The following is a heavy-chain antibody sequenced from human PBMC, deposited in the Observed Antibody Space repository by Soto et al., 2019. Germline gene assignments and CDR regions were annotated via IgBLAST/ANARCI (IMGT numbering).Heavy chain of an antibody. J-gene: IGHJ4*02. CDR3: AKASCTTGNCYVRDF. CDR2: ISGSGGSP. D-gene: IGHD2-8*01. CDR1: GFSFSAYT. Sequence: GGPLRLSCAASGFSFSAYTMRWVRRAQGKGLEWVSAISGSGGSPSYADPVQGRFTFSLESRKKTLYLQMTSLRAEDIAVYYCAKASCTTGNCYVRDFWGQGSLVTVSS. V-gene: IGHV3-23*01.